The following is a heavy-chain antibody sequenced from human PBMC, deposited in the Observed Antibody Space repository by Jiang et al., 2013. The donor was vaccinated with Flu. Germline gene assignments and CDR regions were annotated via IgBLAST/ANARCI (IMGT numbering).Heavy chain of an antibody. V-gene: IGHV3-9*01. D-gene: IGHD6-13*01. CDR3: AKAYSTSWSGAFDV. CDR2: ISWNSGTI. Sequence: GGGLVQPGRSLRLSCAASGFTFHEYGMHWVRQAPGKGLEWVSGISWNSGTIGYADSVKGRFTISRDNANNSLYLRLNSLRPEDTAFYYCAKAYSTSWSGAFDVWGQGTMVTVSS. J-gene: IGHJ3*01. CDR1: GFTFHEYG.